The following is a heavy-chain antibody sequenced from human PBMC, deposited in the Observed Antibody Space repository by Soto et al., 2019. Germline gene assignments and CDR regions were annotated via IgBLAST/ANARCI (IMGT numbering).Heavy chain of an antibody. CDR2: TSYDGSNK. CDR3: ARDLTENGMDV. Sequence: GGSLRLSCAASGFTFSSYAMHWVRQAPGKGLEWVAVTSYDGSNKYYADSVKGRFTISRDNSKNTLYLQMNSLRAEDTAVYYCARDLTENGMDVWGQGTTVTVSS. J-gene: IGHJ6*02. V-gene: IGHV3-30-3*01. D-gene: IGHD3-9*01. CDR1: GFTFSSYA.